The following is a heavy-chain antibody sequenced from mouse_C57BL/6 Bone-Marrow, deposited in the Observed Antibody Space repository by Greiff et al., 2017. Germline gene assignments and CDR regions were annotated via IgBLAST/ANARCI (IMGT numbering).Heavy chain of an antibody. CDR2: ILPGSGST. J-gene: IGHJ4*01. CDR3: AREGFYYAMDY. CDR1: GYTFTGYW. V-gene: IGHV1-9*01. Sequence: QVQLQQSGAELMKPGASVKLSCKATGYTFTGYWIEWVKQRPGHGLEWIGEILPGSGSTNYNEKFKGKATLTVDKSSSTAYMLLSSLTSEDSAVYFCAREGFYYAMDYWGQGTSVTVSS.